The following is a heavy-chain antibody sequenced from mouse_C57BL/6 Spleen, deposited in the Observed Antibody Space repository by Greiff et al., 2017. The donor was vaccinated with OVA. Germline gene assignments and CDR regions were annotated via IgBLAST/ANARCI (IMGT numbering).Heavy chain of an antibody. CDR3: ARSGDGYYYFDY. V-gene: IGHV1-69*01. J-gene: IGHJ2*01. CDR1: GYTFTSYW. CDR2: IDPSDSYT. Sequence: QVQLQQPGAELVMPGASVKLSCKASGYTFTSYWMHWVKQRPGQGLEWIGEIDPSDSYTNYNQKFKGKSTLTVDKSSSTAYTQLSSLTSEDSAVYYCARSGDGYYYFDYWGQGTTLTVSS. D-gene: IGHD2-3*01.